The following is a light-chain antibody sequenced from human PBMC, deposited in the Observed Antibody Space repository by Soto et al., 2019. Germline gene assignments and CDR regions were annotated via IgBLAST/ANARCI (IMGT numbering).Light chain of an antibody. Sequence: EIVLTQSPATLSLSPGEISTLSCRASQSVSSYLAWYQQKPGQAPRLLIYDTSIRATGIPDRFSGGGSGTDFTLTISRLEPEDFAVYYCQQFSSYPLTFGGGTKVDIK. CDR1: QSVSSY. J-gene: IGKJ4*01. CDR3: QQFSSYPLT. V-gene: IGKV3-11*01. CDR2: DTS.